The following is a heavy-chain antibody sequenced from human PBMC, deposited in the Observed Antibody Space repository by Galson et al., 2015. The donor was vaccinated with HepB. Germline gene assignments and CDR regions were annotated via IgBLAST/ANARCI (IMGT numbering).Heavy chain of an antibody. V-gene: IGHV3-48*02. J-gene: IGHJ4*02. Sequence: SLRLSCAASGFNFNIYSMNWVRQAPGKGLEWVSCITSDTRTIYYGDSVKGRFTISRDNAKSSLYLQMNSLRDEDTAVYYCARSVAGRFDYWGQGTLVTVSS. D-gene: IGHD6-19*01. CDR1: GFNFNIYS. CDR2: ITSDTRTI. CDR3: ARSVAGRFDY.